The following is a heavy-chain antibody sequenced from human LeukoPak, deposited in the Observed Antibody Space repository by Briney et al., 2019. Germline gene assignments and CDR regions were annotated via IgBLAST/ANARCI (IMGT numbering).Heavy chain of an antibody. Sequence: SGTLSLTRAVYGGSFSGYYWSWIRQPPGKGLEWIGEINHSGSTSYNPSLKSRVTMSVDTSKNQFSLKLSSVTATDTAVYYCARDRYSSSSGLDYWGQGTLVTVSS. CDR3: ARDRYSSSSGLDY. J-gene: IGHJ4*02. D-gene: IGHD6-6*01. CDR1: GGSFSGYY. V-gene: IGHV4-34*01. CDR2: INHSGST.